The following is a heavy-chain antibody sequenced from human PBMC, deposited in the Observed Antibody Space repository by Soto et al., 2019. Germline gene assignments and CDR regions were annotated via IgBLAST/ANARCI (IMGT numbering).Heavy chain of an antibody. D-gene: IGHD3-9*01. CDR2: INPTNGVT. CDR3: ASGDLLTGWTFDY. V-gene: IGHV1-2*04. CDR1: GYTFTGYY. Sequence: QVQLVQSGTEVKKPGASVKVSCSASGYTFTGYYIHWVRQAPGQGLEWMGSINPTNGVTKYAQKFQGWVTMTGELSRSTAYMELRRLRSDDTAVYYCASGDLLTGWTFDYWGQGTLVTVSA. J-gene: IGHJ4*02.